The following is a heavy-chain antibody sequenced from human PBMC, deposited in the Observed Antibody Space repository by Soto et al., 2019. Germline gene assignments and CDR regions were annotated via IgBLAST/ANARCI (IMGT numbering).Heavy chain of an antibody. Sequence: GESLKISFKGSGYSFTSYWIGWVRQMPGKGLEWMGIIYPGDSDTRYSPSFQGQVTISADKSISTAYLQWSSLKASDTAMYYCARLITFGGVYDAFDIWGQGTMVTVSS. CDR2: IYPGDSDT. CDR1: GYSFTSYW. J-gene: IGHJ3*02. V-gene: IGHV5-51*01. D-gene: IGHD3-16*01. CDR3: ARLITFGGVYDAFDI.